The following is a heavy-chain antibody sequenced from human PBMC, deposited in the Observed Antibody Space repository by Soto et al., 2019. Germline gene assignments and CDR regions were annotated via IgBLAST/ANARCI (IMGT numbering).Heavy chain of an antibody. D-gene: IGHD6-13*01. CDR3: ARDIAAAGGRDY. CDR2: ISSNGNTI. J-gene: IGHJ4*02. CDR1: GFTFSDYY. V-gene: IGHV3-11*01. Sequence: GGSLRLSCAASGFTFSDYYMTWIRQGPGKGLEWISYISSNGNTIYYADSVKGRLTISRDNAKNSLYLQMNSLRAEDTAVYYCARDIAAAGGRDYWGQGTLVTVSS.